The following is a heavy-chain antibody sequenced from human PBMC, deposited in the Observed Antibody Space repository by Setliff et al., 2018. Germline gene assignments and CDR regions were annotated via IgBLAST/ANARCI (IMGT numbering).Heavy chain of an antibody. D-gene: IGHD3-16*01. CDR2: IYYSGST. J-gene: IGHJ5*02. CDR1: GDSIGRGGYY. V-gene: IGHV4-31*03. Sequence: SETLSLTCSVSGDSIGRGGYYWSWIRQQPGKGLEWIASIYYSGSTYYNTSLKSRLRVSMDSSKDQFYLDLSSVTAADTAVCYCARDRRGGYGAINWFDPWGQGTLVTVSS. CDR3: ARDRRGGYGAINWFDP.